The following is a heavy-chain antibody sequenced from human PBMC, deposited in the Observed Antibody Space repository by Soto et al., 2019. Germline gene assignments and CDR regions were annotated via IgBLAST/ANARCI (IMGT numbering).Heavy chain of an antibody. CDR2: INPDNGNA. CDR1: GYTFTIYS. CDR3: ARGHSSGWPHYYYYGMDV. V-gene: IGHV1-3*01. Sequence: QVQFEQSGAEVKKPGASVKVSCKASGYTFTIYSIHWVRQASGQRLEWMGWINPDNGNAKYSQKFQGRVTITRDPSASTANMELSSLRSEDTAVYYCARGHSSGWPHYYYYGMDVWGQGTTVTVSS. D-gene: IGHD6-19*01. J-gene: IGHJ6*02.